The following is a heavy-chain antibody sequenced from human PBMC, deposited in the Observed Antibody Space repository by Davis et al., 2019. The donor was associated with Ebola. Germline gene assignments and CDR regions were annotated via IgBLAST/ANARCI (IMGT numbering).Heavy chain of an antibody. D-gene: IGHD3-10*01. CDR1: GFTFSSYW. CDR2: IKQDGSEK. Sequence: GESLKISCAASGFTFSSYWMSWVRQAPGKGLEWVANIKQDGSEKYYVDSVKGRFTISRDNAKNSLYLQMNSLRAEDTAVYYCARVGTILLWFGESFGGMDVWGQGTTVTVSS. V-gene: IGHV3-7*01. J-gene: IGHJ6*02. CDR3: ARVGTILLWFGESFGGMDV.